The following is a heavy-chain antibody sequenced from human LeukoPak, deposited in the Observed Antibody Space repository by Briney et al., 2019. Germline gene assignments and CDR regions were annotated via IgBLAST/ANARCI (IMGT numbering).Heavy chain of an antibody. J-gene: IGHJ4*02. CDR3: ARDHATYGSGRFYYFDY. Sequence: GGSLRLSCAASGFTFSSYWMSWVRQAPGKGLEWVANIKQDGSEKYYVDSVKGRFTISRDNAKNSLYLQMNSLRAEDTAVYYCARDHATYGSGRFYYFDYWGQGTLVTVSS. V-gene: IGHV3-7*01. CDR1: GFTFSSYW. CDR2: IKQDGSEK. D-gene: IGHD3-10*01.